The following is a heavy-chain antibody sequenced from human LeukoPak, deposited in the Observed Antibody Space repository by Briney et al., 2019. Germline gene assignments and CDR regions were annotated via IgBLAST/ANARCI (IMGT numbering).Heavy chain of an antibody. CDR2: INHSGST. J-gene: IGHJ4*02. CDR3: ARGEDGGSGWVPLDY. V-gene: IGHV4-34*01. D-gene: IGHD6-19*01. CDR1: GGSFSGYY. Sequence: SETLSLTCALYGGSFSGYYWSWIRQPPGKGLEWIGEINHSGSTNYNPSLKSRVTISVDTSKNQFSLKLSSVTAADTAVYYCARGEDGGSGWVPLDYWGQGTLVTVSS.